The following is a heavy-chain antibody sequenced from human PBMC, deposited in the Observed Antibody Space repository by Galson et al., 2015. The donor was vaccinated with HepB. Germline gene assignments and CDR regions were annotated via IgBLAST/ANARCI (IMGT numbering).Heavy chain of an antibody. Sequence: SLRLSCAASGFTFRSYSMNWVRQAPGKGLEWVSSISSSSSYIYYADSVKGRFTISRDNTKNSLYLQMNSLRAEDTAVYYCASPGAVAGTGAFDIWGQGTMVTVSS. D-gene: IGHD6-19*01. CDR3: ASPGAVAGTGAFDI. J-gene: IGHJ3*02. CDR1: GFTFRSYS. CDR2: ISSSSSYI. V-gene: IGHV3-21*01.